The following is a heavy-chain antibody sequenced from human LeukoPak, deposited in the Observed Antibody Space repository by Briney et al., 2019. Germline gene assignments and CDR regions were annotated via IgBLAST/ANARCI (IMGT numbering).Heavy chain of an antibody. CDR3: ARDRGSLEYDY. Sequence: SGGSLRLSCAASGFTFSSYAMSWVRQAPGKGLEWVSRINSDGSITSYADSVKGRFTISRDNAKNTLYLQMNSLRAEDTAVYYCARDRGSLEYDYWGQGTLVTVSS. J-gene: IGHJ4*02. V-gene: IGHV3-74*01. CDR1: GFTFSSYA. D-gene: IGHD1-26*01. CDR2: INSDGSIT.